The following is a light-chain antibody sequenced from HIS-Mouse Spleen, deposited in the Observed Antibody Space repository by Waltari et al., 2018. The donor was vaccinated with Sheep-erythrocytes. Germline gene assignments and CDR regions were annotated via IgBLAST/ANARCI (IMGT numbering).Light chain of an antibody. CDR1: QSVSSSY. V-gene: IGKV3-20*01. J-gene: IGKJ3*01. CDR2: GAS. CDR3: QQYGSSPFT. Sequence: SRRASQSVSSSYLAWYQQKPGQAPRLLIYGASSRATGIPDRFSGSGSGTDFTLTISRLEPEDFAVYYCQQYGSSPFTFGPGTKVDIK.